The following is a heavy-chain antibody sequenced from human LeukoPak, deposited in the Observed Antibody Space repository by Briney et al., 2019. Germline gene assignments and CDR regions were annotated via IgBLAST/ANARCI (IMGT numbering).Heavy chain of an antibody. V-gene: IGHV1-8*01. CDR1: GYTFTSYD. D-gene: IGHD3-22*01. J-gene: IGHJ4*02. CDR2: MNPNSGNT. CDR3: ARGAYYYDSSGFKFDY. Sequence: ASVKVSCKASGYTFTSYDINWVRQATGQGLEWMGWMNPNSGNTGYAQKFQGRVTMTRNTSISTAYMELSSLRSEDTAVYYCARGAYYYDSSGFKFDYWGREPWSPSPQ.